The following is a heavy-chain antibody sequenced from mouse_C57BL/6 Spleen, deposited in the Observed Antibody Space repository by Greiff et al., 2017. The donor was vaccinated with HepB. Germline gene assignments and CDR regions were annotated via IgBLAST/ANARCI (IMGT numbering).Heavy chain of an antibody. J-gene: IGHJ3*01. D-gene: IGHD2-10*01. CDR2: IDPSDSYT. CDR1: GYTFTSYW. Sequence: QVQLQQPGAELVKPGASVKLSCKASGYTFTSYWMQWVKQRPGQGLEWIGEIDPSDSYTNYNQKFKGKATLTVDTSSSTAYMQLSSLTSEDSAVYYCGCLLSIRYWGQGTLVTVSA. V-gene: IGHV1-50*01. CDR3: GCLLSIRY.